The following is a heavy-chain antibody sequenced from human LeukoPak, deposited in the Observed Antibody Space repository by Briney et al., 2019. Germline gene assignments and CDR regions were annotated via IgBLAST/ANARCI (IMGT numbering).Heavy chain of an antibody. J-gene: IGHJ4*02. CDR1: GYTFTSHY. CDR2: INPSGSST. D-gene: IGHD1-7*01. Sequence: ASVKVSCKASGYTFTSHYMHWVRQAPGQGLEWMGLINPSGSSTLYAQKFQGRVTMTRDMSTTTDYMELSSLRSEDTAVYYCARDSPRYNWNYLGDYWGQGTLVTVSS. V-gene: IGHV1-46*01. CDR3: ARDSPRYNWNYLGDY.